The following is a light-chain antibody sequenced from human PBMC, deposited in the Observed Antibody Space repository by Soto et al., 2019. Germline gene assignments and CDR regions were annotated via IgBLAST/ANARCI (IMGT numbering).Light chain of an antibody. CDR1: QSVSVY. Sequence: ETVLTQSPATLSLSPGERATLSCRASQSVSVYLAWYQHKPGQAPRLLIYDASNRAAGIPARFSGSGSETDFTLTISSLEPEDFALYYCEQRRYWPHTVGGGTKVEIK. CDR3: EQRRYWPHT. V-gene: IGKV3-11*01. J-gene: IGKJ4*01. CDR2: DAS.